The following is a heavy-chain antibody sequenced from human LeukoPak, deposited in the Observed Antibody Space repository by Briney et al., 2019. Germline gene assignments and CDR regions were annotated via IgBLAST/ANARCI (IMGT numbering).Heavy chain of an antibody. Sequence: SETLSLTCSVSGASVTSTNFYWSWIRQPPGEGLEWIGYVSYTGIPTYNPSLNGRLTISLDTSKSQFSLQLSSVTAADTAVYYCATQQWIGTFHYWGQGALVTVSS. D-gene: IGHD3-10*01. J-gene: IGHJ4*02. CDR1: GASVTSTNFY. V-gene: IGHV4-61*01. CDR3: ATQQWIGTFHY. CDR2: VSYTGIP.